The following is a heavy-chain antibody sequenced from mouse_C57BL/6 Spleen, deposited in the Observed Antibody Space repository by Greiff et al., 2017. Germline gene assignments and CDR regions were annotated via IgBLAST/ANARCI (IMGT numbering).Heavy chain of an antibody. CDR1: GYTFTSYW. J-gene: IGHJ3*01. V-gene: IGHV1-64*01. CDR3: ARDDYDRFAY. Sequence: QVYVKQSGAELVKPGASVKLSCKASGYTFTSYWMHWVKQRPGQGLEWIGMIHPNSGSTNYNEKFKSKATLTVDKSSSTAYMQLSSLTSEDSAVYYCARDDYDRFAYWGQGTLVTVSA. D-gene: IGHD2-4*01. CDR2: IHPNSGST.